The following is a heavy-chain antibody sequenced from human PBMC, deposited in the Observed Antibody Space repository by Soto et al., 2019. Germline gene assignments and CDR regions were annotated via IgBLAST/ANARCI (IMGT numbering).Heavy chain of an antibody. CDR3: AKEKKARGYSYGYFGY. D-gene: IGHD5-18*01. CDR2: ISWNSGSI. Sequence: EVQLVESGGGLVQPGRSLRLSCAASGFTFDDYVMHWVRQAPGKGLEWVSGISWNSGSIGYADSVKGRFTISRDNAKNSLYLQMNSLRAEDTALYYCAKEKKARGYSYGYFGYWGQGTLVTVSS. V-gene: IGHV3-9*01. J-gene: IGHJ4*02. CDR1: GFTFDDYV.